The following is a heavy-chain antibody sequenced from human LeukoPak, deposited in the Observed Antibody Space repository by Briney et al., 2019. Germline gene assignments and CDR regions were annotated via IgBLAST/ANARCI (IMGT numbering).Heavy chain of an antibody. D-gene: IGHD3-22*01. CDR2: IYYSGST. V-gene: IGHV4-59*01. Sequence: SETLSLTCTVSGGSISSYYWSWIRQPPGKGLEWIGYIYYSGSTNCNPSLKSRVTISVDTSKNQFSLKLSSVTAADTAVYYCARDRGYDSSGYLDYWGQGTLVTVSS. CDR3: ARDRGYDSSGYLDY. CDR1: GGSISSYY. J-gene: IGHJ4*02.